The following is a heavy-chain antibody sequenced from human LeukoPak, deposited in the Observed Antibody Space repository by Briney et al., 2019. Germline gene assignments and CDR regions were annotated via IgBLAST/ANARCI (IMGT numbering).Heavy chain of an antibody. CDR3: ARVSRWNDWACEG. D-gene: IGHD1-1*01. J-gene: IGHJ4*02. CDR2: IYYTGST. Sequence: SETLSLTCTGSAGSISSYYWNWIRQPPGKGVEWIGYIYYTGSTNYNPSLKSRVTISVDTYKNQFSLRLRSVTAADTAVYYCARVSRWNDWACEGWGQGTLVTVSP. CDR1: AGSISSYY. V-gene: IGHV4-59*01.